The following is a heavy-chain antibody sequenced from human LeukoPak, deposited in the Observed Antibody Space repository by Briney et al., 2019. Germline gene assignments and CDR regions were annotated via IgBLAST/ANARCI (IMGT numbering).Heavy chain of an antibody. J-gene: IGHJ6*02. CDR1: GFTFSSYA. Sequence: GRSLRLSCAASGFTFSSYAMSWVRQAPGKGLEWVSVVSGSGSSTYYAGSVKGRFTISRDNSKNTLYLQMNSLRAEDTAVYFCAKAQRTIRQYFYDGMDVWGQGATVTVSS. CDR2: VSGSGSST. V-gene: IGHV3-23*01. D-gene: IGHD3-9*01. CDR3: AKAQRTIRQYFYDGMDV.